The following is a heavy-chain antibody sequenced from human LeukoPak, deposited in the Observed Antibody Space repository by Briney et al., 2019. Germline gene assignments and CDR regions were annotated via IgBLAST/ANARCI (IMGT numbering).Heavy chain of an antibody. CDR3: ARHSGMYYFDY. J-gene: IGHJ4*02. CDR2: IYHSGST. V-gene: IGHV4-30-2*01. D-gene: IGHD1-26*01. Sequence: PSQTLSLTCAVSGGSISSGGYSWSWIRQPPGKGLEWIGYIYHSGSTYYNPSLKSRVTISVDTSKNQFSLKLSSVTAADTAVYYCARHSGMYYFDYWGQGTLVTVSS. CDR1: GGSISSGGYS.